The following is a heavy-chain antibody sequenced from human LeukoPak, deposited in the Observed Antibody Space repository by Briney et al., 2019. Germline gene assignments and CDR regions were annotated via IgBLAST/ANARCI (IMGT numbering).Heavy chain of an antibody. V-gene: IGHV3-30*02. J-gene: IGHJ4*02. D-gene: IGHD6-13*01. CDR3: AKYEYSSSWYYFDY. Sequence: PGGSLRLSCEASGFTFSSYGMHWVRQAPGKGLEWVAFIRYDGSNKYYADSVKGRFTISRDNSKNTLYLQMNSLRAEDTAVYYCAKYEYSSSWYYFDYWGQGTLVTVSS. CDR2: IRYDGSNK. CDR1: GFTFSSYG.